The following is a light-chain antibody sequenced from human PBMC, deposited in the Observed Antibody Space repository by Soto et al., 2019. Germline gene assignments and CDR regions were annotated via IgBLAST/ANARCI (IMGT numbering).Light chain of an antibody. J-gene: IGKJ1*01. CDR2: AAS. CDR1: QGIRDA. V-gene: IGKV1-17*01. CDR3: LQHNSYPQT. Sequence: DIQMTQSPSSLSASVGDRVTITCRASQGIRDALGWYQQKPGKASKRLIYAASSLQSGVPSRFSGSGSRTEFTLTISSLQPEDFATYYCLQHNSYPQTFGQGTKVEI.